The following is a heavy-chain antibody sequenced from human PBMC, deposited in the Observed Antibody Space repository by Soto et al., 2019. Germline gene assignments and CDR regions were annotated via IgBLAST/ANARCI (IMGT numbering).Heavy chain of an antibody. J-gene: IGHJ3*01. V-gene: IGHV3-23*01. D-gene: IGHD2-8*01. CDR2: ISESGVYT. CDR1: GFTFSTYA. Sequence: GGSLRLSCTASGFTFSTYAMSWVRQAPGEGLEWVSSISESGVYTDYADSVKGRFTISRDNSKDTLYVQMTSLRAEDTAVYYCAKETSPNTYYAFDFWGQGTLVT. CDR3: AKETSPNTYYAFDF.